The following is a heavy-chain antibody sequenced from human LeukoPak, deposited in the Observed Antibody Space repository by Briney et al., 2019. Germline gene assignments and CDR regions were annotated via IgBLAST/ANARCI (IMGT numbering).Heavy chain of an antibody. J-gene: IGHJ6*03. D-gene: IGHD6-13*01. CDR1: GYTFTSYG. Sequence: GASVKVSCKASGYTFTSYGISWVRQAPGQGLEWMGWISAYNGNTSYAQKLQGRVTMTTDTSTSTAYMELRSLRSGDTAVYYCARGPGSSWYHYYYYYYMDVWGKGTTVTVSS. V-gene: IGHV1-18*01. CDR3: ARGPGSSWYHYYYYYYMDV. CDR2: ISAYNGNT.